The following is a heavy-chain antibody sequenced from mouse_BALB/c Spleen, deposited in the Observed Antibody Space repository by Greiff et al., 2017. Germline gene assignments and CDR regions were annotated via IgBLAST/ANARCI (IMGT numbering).Heavy chain of an antibody. J-gene: IGHJ2*01. CDR3: TRVYDGYYRYFDY. CDR1: GFTFSSYT. V-gene: IGHV5-6-4*01. CDR2: ISSGGSYT. D-gene: IGHD2-3*01. Sequence: EVHLVESGGGLVKPGGSLKLSCAASGFTFSSYTMSWVRQTPEKRLEWVATISSGGSYTYYPDSVKGRFTISRDNAKNTLYLQMSSLKSEDTAMYYCTRVYDGYYRYFDYWGQGTTLTVSS.